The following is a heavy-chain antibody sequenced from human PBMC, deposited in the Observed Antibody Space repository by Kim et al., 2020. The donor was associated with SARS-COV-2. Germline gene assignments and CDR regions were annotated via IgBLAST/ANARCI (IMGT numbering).Heavy chain of an antibody. CDR3: ARGSDSSSSKVDY. Sequence: YNPAHTSRVTRSVDTSKNQFSLKLSSVTAADTAVYNCARGSDSSSSKVDYWGQGTLVTVSS. V-gene: IGHV4-59*09. J-gene: IGHJ4*02. D-gene: IGHD6-13*01.